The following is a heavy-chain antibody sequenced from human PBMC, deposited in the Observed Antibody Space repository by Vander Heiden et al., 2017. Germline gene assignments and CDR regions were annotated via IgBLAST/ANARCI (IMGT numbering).Heavy chain of an antibody. Sequence: QIQLVQSGPEVTKPGASVKVSCKASGYTFTNYDINWVRQATGQGPEYMGWMSPDGGHTGYAPKFQGRVTMTRNTSISTAYMELDGLRPEDTAVYYCARTMWFGEEGDDYWGQGTLVTVSS. D-gene: IGHD3-10*01. V-gene: IGHV1-8*01. CDR1: GYTFTNYD. J-gene: IGHJ4*02. CDR2: MSPDGGHT. CDR3: ARTMWFGEEGDDY.